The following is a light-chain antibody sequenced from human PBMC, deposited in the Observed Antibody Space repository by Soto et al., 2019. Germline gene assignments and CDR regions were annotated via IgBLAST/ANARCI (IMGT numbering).Light chain of an antibody. CDR3: SSYTCSSTQVYV. V-gene: IGLV2-14*01. J-gene: IGLJ1*01. Sequence: QSALTQPASVSGSPGQSITISCTGTSSDVGGYNYVSWYQQHPGKAPKLMIYDVSNRPSGVSNRFSGSKSGNTASLTISGLQAEDEADYYCSSYTCSSTQVYVFGTGTKLTVL. CDR2: DVS. CDR1: SSDVGGYNY.